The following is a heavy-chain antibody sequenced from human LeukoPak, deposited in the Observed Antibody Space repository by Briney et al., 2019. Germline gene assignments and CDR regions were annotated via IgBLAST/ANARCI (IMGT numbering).Heavy chain of an antibody. V-gene: IGHV1-2*02. CDR3: ARSPRPCSGGSCYLYSYYYHNMDV. Sequence: ASVKVSCKASGYTFTGYYIHWVRQAPGQGLELMGWINPNNGGTNYAQKFQGRVTMTRDTSISTAYVELSRLRSDDTAVYYCARSPRPCSGGSCYLYSYYYHNMDVWGKGTTVTISS. D-gene: IGHD2-15*01. CDR2: INPNNGGT. J-gene: IGHJ6*03. CDR1: GYTFTGYY.